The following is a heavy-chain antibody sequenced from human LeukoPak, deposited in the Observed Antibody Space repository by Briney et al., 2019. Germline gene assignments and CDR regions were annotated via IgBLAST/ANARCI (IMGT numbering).Heavy chain of an antibody. CDR3: ARAGSIAAAGDFDY. J-gene: IGHJ4*02. D-gene: IGHD6-13*01. V-gene: IGHV3-74*01. CDR2: INGDGSTT. Sequence: GGSLRLSCAASGFTFSSYWMHWVRQAPGKGLVWVSRINGDGSTTSYADSVKGRFTISRDNAKNTLYLQMNSLRAEDTAVYYCARAGSIAAAGDFDYWGQGTLVTVSS. CDR1: GFTFSSYW.